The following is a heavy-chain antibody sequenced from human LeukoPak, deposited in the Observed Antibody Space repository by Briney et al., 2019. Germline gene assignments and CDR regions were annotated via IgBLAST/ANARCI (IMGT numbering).Heavy chain of an antibody. CDR3: AKGTYGDYLEPFDY. V-gene: IGHV3-23*01. Sequence: GAALRPSCAASGLAFRSYSMSWARQSPGKGLEWVSAISGSGGSTYYADSVKGRFTTSRDNSKNTLYLQMNSLRAEDTAVYYCAKGTYGDYLEPFDYWGQGTLVTVSS. CDR1: GLAFRSYS. CDR2: ISGSGGST. J-gene: IGHJ4*02. D-gene: IGHD4-17*01.